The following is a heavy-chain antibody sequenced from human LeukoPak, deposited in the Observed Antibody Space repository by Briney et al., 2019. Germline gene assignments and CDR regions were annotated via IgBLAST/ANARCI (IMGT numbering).Heavy chain of an antibody. CDR3: ASQGPRIAHYYYYGMDV. CDR2: INSDGSST. D-gene: IGHD6-13*01. Sequence: GGSLRLPCAASGFTFSSYWMHWVRQAPGKGLVWVSRINSDGSSTSYADSVKGRFTISRDNAKNTLYLQMNSLRAEDTAVYYCASQGPRIAHYYYYGMDVWGQGTTVTVSS. J-gene: IGHJ6*02. CDR1: GFTFSSYW. V-gene: IGHV3-74*01.